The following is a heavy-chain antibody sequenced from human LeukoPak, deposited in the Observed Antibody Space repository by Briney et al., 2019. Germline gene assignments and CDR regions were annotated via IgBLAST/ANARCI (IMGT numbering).Heavy chain of an antibody. CDR1: GGSISSYS. CDR2: IYYSGST. V-gene: IGHV4-59*12. CDR3: ARDLSRDCSGGSCYDSPWFDP. D-gene: IGHD2-15*01. Sequence: SETLSLTCTVSGGSISSYSWSWIRQSPGKGLEWIGYIYYSGSTNYSPSLKSRVTISVDTSKNQFSLKLSSVTAADTAVYYCARDLSRDCSGGSCYDSPWFDPWGQGTLVTVSS. J-gene: IGHJ5*02.